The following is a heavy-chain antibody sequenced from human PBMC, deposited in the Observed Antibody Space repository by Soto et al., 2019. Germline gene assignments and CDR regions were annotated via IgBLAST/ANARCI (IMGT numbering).Heavy chain of an antibody. CDR3: ARRDSRSAFDP. Sequence: ETLSLTCTVSGGSIRSYYWSWIRQTPGKGLEWIGYIYYSGSTNYNPSLKSRVTISVDMSKNQFSLKLSSVTAADTAVYYCARRDSRSAFDPWGQATLVTVSS. CDR1: GGSIRSYY. CDR2: IYYSGST. V-gene: IGHV4-59*01. J-gene: IGHJ5*02. D-gene: IGHD6-13*01.